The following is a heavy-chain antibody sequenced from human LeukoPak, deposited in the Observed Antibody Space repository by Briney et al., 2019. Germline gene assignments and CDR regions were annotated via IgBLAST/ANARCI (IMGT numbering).Heavy chain of an antibody. J-gene: IGHJ4*02. CDR3: AKGSDYFDY. CDR1: GFTFDDYA. V-gene: IGHV3-9*01. CDR2: ISWNSGSI. Sequence: GGSLRLSCAASGFTFDDYAMHWVRQAPGKGLEWVSGISWNSGSIGYADSVKGRFTISRDNAKNSLYVQMNSLRAEDTALYYCAKGSDYFDYWGQGTLVTVSS.